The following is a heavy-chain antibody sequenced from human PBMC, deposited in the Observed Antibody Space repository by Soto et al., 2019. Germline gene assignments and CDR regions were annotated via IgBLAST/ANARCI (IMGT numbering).Heavy chain of an antibody. V-gene: IGHV4-39*01. D-gene: IGHD1-1*01. CDR2: IYYSGST. J-gene: IGHJ3*02. Sequence: QLQLQESGPGLVKPSETLSLTCTVSGGSISSSSYYWGWIRQPPGKGLEWIGSIYYSGSTYYNPSLKSRVTISVDTAKHQFSLKLSSVTAADTAVYYCARLMATTNAAFDIWGQGTMVTVSS. CDR3: ARLMATTNAAFDI. CDR1: GGSISSSSYY.